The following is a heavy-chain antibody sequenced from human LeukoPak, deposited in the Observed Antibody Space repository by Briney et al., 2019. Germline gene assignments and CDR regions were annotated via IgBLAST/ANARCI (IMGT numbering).Heavy chain of an antibody. J-gene: IGHJ4*02. CDR3: ACPYYYDSSGYYSGNY. CDR2: IYYSGST. CDR1: GCSISSSSYY. Sequence: PSETLSLTCTVSGCSISSSSYYWGWLRQPPGKGLEWIGSIYYSGSTYYNPSLKSRVTISVDTSKNQFSLKLSSVTAADTAVYYCACPYYYDSSGYYSGNYWGQGTLVTVSS. V-gene: IGHV4-39*07. D-gene: IGHD3-22*01.